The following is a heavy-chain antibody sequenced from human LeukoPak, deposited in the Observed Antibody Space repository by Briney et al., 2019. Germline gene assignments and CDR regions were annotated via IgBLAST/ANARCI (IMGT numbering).Heavy chain of an antibody. J-gene: IGHJ4*02. Sequence: GGSLRLSCAASGFTFDDYAMHWVRQAPGKGLEWVSGISWNSGSIGYADSVKGRFTISRDNAKNSLYLQMNSLRAEDTALYYCAKDLSAVAGTRVDHWGQGTLVTVSS. CDR3: AKDLSAVAGTRVDH. CDR2: ISWNSGSI. CDR1: GFTFDDYA. V-gene: IGHV3-9*01. D-gene: IGHD6-19*01.